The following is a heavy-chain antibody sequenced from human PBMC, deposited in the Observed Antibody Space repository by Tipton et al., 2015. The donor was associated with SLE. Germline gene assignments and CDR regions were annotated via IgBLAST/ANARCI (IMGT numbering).Heavy chain of an antibody. CDR3: ARQGTTRSPFDY. J-gene: IGHJ4*02. V-gene: IGHV4-61*02. Sequence: TLSLTCTVSGGSIGSGAYYWSWIRQTAGKGLEWIGRIYNSGPNSGSTNYNPSLKSRVTISADTSKNQFSLRLTSVTAGDTAVYYCARQGTTRSPFDYWGQGTLVTVSS. CDR2: IYNSGPNSGST. CDR1: GGSIGSGAYY. D-gene: IGHD1-14*01.